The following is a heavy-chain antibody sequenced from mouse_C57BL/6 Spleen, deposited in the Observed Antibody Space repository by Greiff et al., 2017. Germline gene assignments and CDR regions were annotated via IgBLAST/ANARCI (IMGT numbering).Heavy chain of an antibody. J-gene: IGHJ4*01. D-gene: IGHD2-12*01. CDR3: ASLRRDYAMDY. Sequence: EVQLQQSGPELVKPGASVKISCKASGYTFTDYNMHWVKQSHGKSLEWIGDINPNNGGTIYNQKFKGKATLTVDKSSSTAYLELRSLTSEDAAVYYCASLRRDYAMDYWGQGTSVTVSS. CDR2: INPNNGGT. CDR1: GYTFTDYN. V-gene: IGHV1-18*01.